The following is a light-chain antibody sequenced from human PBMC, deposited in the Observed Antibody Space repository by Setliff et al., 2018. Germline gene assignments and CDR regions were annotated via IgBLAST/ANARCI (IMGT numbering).Light chain of an antibody. Sequence: PPSASGTPGQRVTISCSGSSSNIGSNTVNWYQQLPGTAPKLLIYSNNQRPSGVPDRFSGSKSGTSASLAISGLQSEDEADYYCAAWDDSLNGHVFGTGTKVTVL. CDR2: SNN. V-gene: IGLV1-44*01. J-gene: IGLJ1*01. CDR1: SSNIGSNT. CDR3: AAWDDSLNGHV.